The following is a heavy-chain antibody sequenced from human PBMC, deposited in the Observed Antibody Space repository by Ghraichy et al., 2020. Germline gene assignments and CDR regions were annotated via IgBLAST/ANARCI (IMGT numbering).Heavy chain of an antibody. CDR2: INHSGST. J-gene: IGHJ4*02. V-gene: IGHV4-34*01. Sequence: SETLSLTCAVYGGSFSGYYWSWIRQPPGKGLEWIGEINHSGSTNYNPSLKSRVTISVDTSKNQFSLKLSSVTAANTAVYYCAREFKLWFPYFDYWGQGTLVTVSS. CDR3: AREFKLWFPYFDY. CDR1: GGSFSGYY. D-gene: IGHD5-18*01.